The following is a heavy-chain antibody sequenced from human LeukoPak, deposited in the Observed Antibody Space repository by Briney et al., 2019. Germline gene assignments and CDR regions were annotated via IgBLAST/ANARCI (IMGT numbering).Heavy chain of an antibody. J-gene: IGHJ5*02. CDR1: GYTFTSYY. Sequence: ASVKVSCKASGYTFTSYYMHWVRQAPGQGLEWIGLINPTGTGTLYAQKFQGRVTMTRDMSTSTDYMELSSLRSEDTAVYYCARDNSVGDIAWWFDPWGQGTLVTVSS. V-gene: IGHV1-46*01. CDR2: INPTGTGT. CDR3: ARDNSVGDIAWWFDP. D-gene: IGHD3-10*01.